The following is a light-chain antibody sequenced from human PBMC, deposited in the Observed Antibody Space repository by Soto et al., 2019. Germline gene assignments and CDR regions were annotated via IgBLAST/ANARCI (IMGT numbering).Light chain of an antibody. J-gene: IGKJ2*01. CDR2: DAS. CDR1: QSISSW. V-gene: IGKV1-5*01. Sequence: DIQMTQSPSTLSASVGDRVTITCRASQSISSWLAWYQQKPGKAPKLLIYDASSFESGVPSRFRGSGSATEFTLTISSLQPDDFATYYCQQYNSYLYTFGQGTKLEIK. CDR3: QQYNSYLYT.